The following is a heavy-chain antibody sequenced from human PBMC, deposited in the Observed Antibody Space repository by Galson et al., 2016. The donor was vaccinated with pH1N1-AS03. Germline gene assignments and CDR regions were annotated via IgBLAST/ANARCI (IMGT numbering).Heavy chain of an antibody. CDR1: GFIFSSYE. J-gene: IGHJ4*02. CDR3: ASRYESNGYSYYFDL. CDR2: IDSSGDNK. D-gene: IGHD3-22*01. V-gene: IGHV3-48*03. Sequence: SLRLSCAASGFIFSSYEMNWVRQAPGKGLEWVSYIDSSGDNKDYADSVKGRFSISRDNAKKTLNLQMNGLRAEDTAVYYGASRYESNGYSYYFDLWGQGTLVTVSS.